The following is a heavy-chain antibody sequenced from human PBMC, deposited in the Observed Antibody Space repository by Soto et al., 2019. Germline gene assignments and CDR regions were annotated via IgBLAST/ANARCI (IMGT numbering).Heavy chain of an antibody. J-gene: IGHJ4*02. CDR3: ARAWVVVTAPDY. CDR1: GYTFTSYA. CDR2: INAGNGNT. D-gene: IGHD2-21*02. V-gene: IGHV1-3*05. Sequence: QVQLVQSGAEEKKPGASVKVSCKASGYTFTSYAMHWVRQAPGQRLEGMGWINAGNGNTKYSQKFQGRVTITRDTSASTAYMELSSLRSEDTAVYYCARAWVVVTAPDYWGQGTLVTVSS.